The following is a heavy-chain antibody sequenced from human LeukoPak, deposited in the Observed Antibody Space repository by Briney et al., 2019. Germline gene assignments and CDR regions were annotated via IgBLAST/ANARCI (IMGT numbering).Heavy chain of an antibody. Sequence: PGRSLRLSCAASGFTFSSYGMHWVRQAPGKGLEWVAVISYDGSNKYYADSVKGRFTISRDNSKNTLYLQMNSLRAEDTAVYYCVRDISGYYFDYWGQGTLVTVSS. CDR1: GFTFSSYG. V-gene: IGHV3-30*03. D-gene: IGHD3-22*01. CDR3: VRDISGYYFDY. J-gene: IGHJ4*02. CDR2: ISYDGSNK.